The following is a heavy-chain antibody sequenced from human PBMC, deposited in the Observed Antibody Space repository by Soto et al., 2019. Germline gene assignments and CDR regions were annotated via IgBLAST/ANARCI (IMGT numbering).Heavy chain of an antibody. Sequence: ASVKVSCKASGYTFTSYGISCVRQAPGQVLEWMGWISAYNGNTNYAQKLQGRVTMTTDTSTSTAYMELRSLRSDDTAVYYCARDYDSSGYYYEGYWGQGTLVTVSS. CDR1: GYTFTSYG. J-gene: IGHJ4*02. CDR2: ISAYNGNT. D-gene: IGHD3-22*01. V-gene: IGHV1-18*01. CDR3: ARDYDSSGYYYEGY.